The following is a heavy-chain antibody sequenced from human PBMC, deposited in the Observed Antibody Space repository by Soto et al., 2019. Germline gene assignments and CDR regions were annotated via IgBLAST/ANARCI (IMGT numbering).Heavy chain of an antibody. CDR1: GFTFSSSE. V-gene: IGHV3-48*03. CDR3: ARRASR. Sequence: EVQLVESGGGLIQPGGSLRLSCAASGFTFSSSEMYWVRQAPGQGLEWVSYIHPSGQPIFYADSVKGRFTISRDNAKNSLYLQMSILRAEDSAVYYCARRASRWGQGTMVTVSS. D-gene: IGHD1-26*01. CDR2: IHPSGQPI. J-gene: IGHJ3*01.